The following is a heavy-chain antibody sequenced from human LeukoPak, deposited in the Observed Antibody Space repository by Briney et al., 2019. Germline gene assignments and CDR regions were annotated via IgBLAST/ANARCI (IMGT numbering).Heavy chain of an antibody. CDR3: ARLYCSSTSCYLAYYFDY. CDR1: GYSISSGYY. Sequence: SETLSLTCTVSGYSISSGYYWGWIRQPPGKGLEWIGSIYYSGSTYYNPSLKSRVTISVDTSKNQFSLKLSSVTAADTAVYYCARLYCSSTSCYLAYYFDYWGQGTLVTVSS. J-gene: IGHJ4*02. CDR2: IYYSGST. V-gene: IGHV4-38-2*02. D-gene: IGHD2-2*01.